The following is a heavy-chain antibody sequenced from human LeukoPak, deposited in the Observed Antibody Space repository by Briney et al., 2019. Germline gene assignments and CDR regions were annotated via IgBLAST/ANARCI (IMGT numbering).Heavy chain of an antibody. D-gene: IGHD3-10*01. CDR3: ATLTTDDRGVNFDH. J-gene: IGHJ4*02. CDR1: GFTVSSNY. Sequence: GGSLRLSCAASGFTVSSNYMSWVRQAPGKGLEWVSVIYSGGSTYYADSVKGRFTISRDNSKNTLYLQMNSLRAEDTAVYYCATLTTDDRGVNFDHWGQGTLVTVSS. V-gene: IGHV3-53*01. CDR2: IYSGGST.